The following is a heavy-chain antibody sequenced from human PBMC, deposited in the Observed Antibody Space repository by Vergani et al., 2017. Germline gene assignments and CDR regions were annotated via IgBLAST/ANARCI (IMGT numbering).Heavy chain of an antibody. CDR3: ARGRQRITMVRRFNWFDP. Sequence: QVQLQQWGAGLLKPSETLSLTCAVYGGSFSGYYWSWICQPPGKGLEWIGEINHSGSTNYNPSLKSRVTISVDTSKNQFSLKLSSVTAADTAVYYCARGRQRITMVRRFNWFDPWGQGTLVTVSS. D-gene: IGHD3-10*01. J-gene: IGHJ5*02. CDR1: GGSFSGYY. V-gene: IGHV4-34*01. CDR2: INHSGST.